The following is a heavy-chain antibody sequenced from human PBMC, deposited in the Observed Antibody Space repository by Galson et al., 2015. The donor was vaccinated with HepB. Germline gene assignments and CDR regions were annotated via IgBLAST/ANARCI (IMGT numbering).Heavy chain of an antibody. J-gene: IGHJ6*03. D-gene: IGHD3-3*01. CDR2: ISYDGSNK. CDR3: ARDQRFGKDLTYYYYMDV. V-gene: IGHV3-30-3*01. Sequence: SLRLSCAASGFTFSSYAMHWVRQAPGKGLEWVAVISYDGSNKYYADSVKGRFTISRDNSKNTLYLQMNSLRAEDTAVYYCARDQRFGKDLTYYYYMDVWGKGTTVTVSS. CDR1: GFTFSSYA.